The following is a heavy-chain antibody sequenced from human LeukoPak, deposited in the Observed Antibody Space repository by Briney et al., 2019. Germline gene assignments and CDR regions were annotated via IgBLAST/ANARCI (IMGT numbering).Heavy chain of an antibody. CDR1: GGAFRSNA. CDR2: IIPIFSAA. J-gene: IGHJ4*02. Sequence: ASVKVSCKASGGAFRSNAISWVRQAPGQGLEWMGGIIPIFSAANYAQKFQGRVTIIADESTRTAYMELSSLRSEDTAVYYCARGGRGTAMGFDYWGQGTRVSVSS. CDR3: ARGGRGTAMGFDY. V-gene: IGHV1-69*13. D-gene: IGHD5-18*01.